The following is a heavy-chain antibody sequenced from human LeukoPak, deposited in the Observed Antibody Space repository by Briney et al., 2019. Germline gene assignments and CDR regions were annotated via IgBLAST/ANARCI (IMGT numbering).Heavy chain of an antibody. D-gene: IGHD6-6*01. CDR3: TTDSGGGRPFDY. CDR1: GFSFSGYW. CDR2: IRQDGSDK. V-gene: IGHV3-7*01. Sequence: GGSLRLSCAASGFSFSGYWMSWVRQAPGKGVEWVANIRQDGSDKYYVDSVKGRFTISRDNAKNSLFLQMNSLRAEDTAVYFCTTDSGGGRPFDYWGQGTLVTVSS. J-gene: IGHJ4*02.